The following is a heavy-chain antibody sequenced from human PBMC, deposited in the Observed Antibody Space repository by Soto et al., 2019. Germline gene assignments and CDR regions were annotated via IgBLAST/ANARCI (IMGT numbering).Heavy chain of an antibody. J-gene: IGHJ6*02. CDR3: ARDPRYCSSTSCSYYYYGMDV. Sequence: QVQLVQSGAEVKKPGASVKVSCKASGYTFTSYGLSWVRQAPGQGLAWMGWISACNGNTNYAQKLQGRVTMTTDTSTSTAYMELRSLRSDDTAVYYCARDPRYCSSTSCSYYYYGMDVWGQGTTVTVSS. V-gene: IGHV1-18*04. D-gene: IGHD2-2*01. CDR1: GYTFTSYG. CDR2: ISACNGNT.